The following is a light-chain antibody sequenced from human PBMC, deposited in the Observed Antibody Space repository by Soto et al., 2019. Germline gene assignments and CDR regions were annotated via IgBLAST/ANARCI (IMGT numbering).Light chain of an antibody. CDR1: QTADKW. J-gene: IGKJ2*01. CDR2: DAS. Sequence: DIPVTQSPSTLSASVGDRVIIACRASQTADKWVAWYQQKPGKAPNVLIYDASRLESGVPSRFSGSGSGTLFTLTISKLQPDDFATYYCQQYNDYPYTFGQGTKVEI. V-gene: IGKV1-5*01. CDR3: QQYNDYPYT.